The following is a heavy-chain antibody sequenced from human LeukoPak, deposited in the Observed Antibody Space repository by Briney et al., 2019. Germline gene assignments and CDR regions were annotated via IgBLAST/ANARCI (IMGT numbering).Heavy chain of an antibody. J-gene: IGHJ5*02. CDR1: GYSISSGYY. CDR3: ARVLLDYYDSSGYYRPDNWFDP. V-gene: IGHV4-38-2*02. Sequence: SETLSLTCTVSGYSISSGYYWGWIRQPPGKGLEWIGSIGHSGSTYYNPSLKSRVTISVDTSKNQFSLKLSSVTAADTAVYYCARVLLDYYDSSGYYRPDNWFDPWGQGTLVTVSS. CDR2: IGHSGST. D-gene: IGHD3-22*01.